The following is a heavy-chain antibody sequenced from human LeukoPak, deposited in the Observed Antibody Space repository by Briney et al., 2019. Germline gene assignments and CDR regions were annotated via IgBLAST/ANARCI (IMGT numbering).Heavy chain of an antibody. V-gene: IGHV4-39*01. Sequence: SETLSLTCTASGGSISSSSYYWGWIRQPPGKGLEWIGRIYYSGSTYYNPSLESRVTISVDTSKNQFSLKLSSVTAADSAVYYCASLSSGWYYYYYGMDVWGQGTTVTVSS. D-gene: IGHD6-19*01. J-gene: IGHJ6*02. CDR3: ASLSSGWYYYYYGMDV. CDR2: IYYSGST. CDR1: GGSISSSSYY.